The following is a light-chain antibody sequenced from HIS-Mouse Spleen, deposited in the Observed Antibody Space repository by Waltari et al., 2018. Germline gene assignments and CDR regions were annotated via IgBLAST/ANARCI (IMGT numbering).Light chain of an antibody. Sequence: DIVMTRSPDSLAVSLGERATIHCHGSQSVLYSSNNKNYLAWFQQKPGQPPKLLIYWASTRESGVPDRFSGSGSGTDFTLTISSLQAEDVAVYYCQQYYSTPTFGGGTKVEIK. V-gene: IGKV4-1*01. CDR1: QSVLYSSNNKNY. CDR2: WAS. CDR3: QQYYSTPT. J-gene: IGKJ4*01.